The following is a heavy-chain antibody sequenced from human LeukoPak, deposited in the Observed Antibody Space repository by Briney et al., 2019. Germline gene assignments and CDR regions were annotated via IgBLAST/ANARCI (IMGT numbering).Heavy chain of an antibody. CDR3: ARSSWIQLWSHLV. V-gene: IGHV3-30*04. D-gene: IGHD5-18*01. Sequence: GRSLRLSCAGSGFTFSSYAMHWVRQAPGKGLEWVAVISYDGSNKYYADSVKGRFTISRDNSKNTLYLQMNSLRPEDTAVYYCARSSWIQLWSHLVWGQGTLVTVSS. CDR2: ISYDGSNK. CDR1: GFTFSSYA. J-gene: IGHJ4*02.